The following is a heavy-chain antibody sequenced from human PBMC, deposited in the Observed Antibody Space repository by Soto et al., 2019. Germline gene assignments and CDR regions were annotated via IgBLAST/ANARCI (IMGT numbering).Heavy chain of an antibody. CDR1: GGSFSGYY. J-gene: IGHJ4*02. Sequence: SETLSLTCAVYGGSFSGYYWSWIRQPPGKGLEWIGEINHSGSTNYNPSLKSRVTISVDTSKNQFSLKLSSVTAADTAVYYCARGDVSTFDYWGQGTLVTVSS. CDR2: INHSGST. CDR3: ARGDVSTFDY. V-gene: IGHV4-34*01.